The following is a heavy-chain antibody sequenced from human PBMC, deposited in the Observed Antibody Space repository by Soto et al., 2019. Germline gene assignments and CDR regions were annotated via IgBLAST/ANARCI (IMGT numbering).Heavy chain of an antibody. J-gene: IGHJ2*01. CDR1: GYTFTSYG. Sequence: ASVKVSCKASGYTFTSYGISWVRQAPGQGLEWMGWISAYNGNTNYAEKLQGRVTMTTDTSTSTAYMELRRLRSDDMAVYYCARGVGQYWYFDLWGRGTLVTVSS. V-gene: IGHV1-18*03. CDR3: ARGVGQYWYFDL. CDR2: ISAYNGNT.